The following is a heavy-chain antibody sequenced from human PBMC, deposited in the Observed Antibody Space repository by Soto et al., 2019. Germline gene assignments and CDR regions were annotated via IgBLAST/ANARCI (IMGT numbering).Heavy chain of an antibody. J-gene: IGHJ4*02. CDR1: GGSISSGGYY. Sequence: PSETLSLTCTVFGGSISSGGYYWSWIRQHPGKGLEWIGYIYYSGSTYYNPSLKSRVTISVDTSKNQFSLKLSSVTAADTAVYYCARVGRGRICSGGSCYLPYFDYWGQGTLVTVSS. V-gene: IGHV4-31*03. CDR2: IYYSGST. CDR3: ARVGRGRICSGGSCYLPYFDY. D-gene: IGHD2-15*01.